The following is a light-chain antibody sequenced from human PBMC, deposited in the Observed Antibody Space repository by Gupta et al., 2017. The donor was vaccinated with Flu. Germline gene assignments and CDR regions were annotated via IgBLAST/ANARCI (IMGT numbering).Light chain of an antibody. CDR3: SSYTSSSTPYV. CDR1: SSDVGGYNY. V-gene: IGLV2-14*01. Sequence: QSALSQPASVSGSPGQTSTTPCNGTSSDVGGYNYVSWYQQHPGKAPKLMIYEVSNRPSGVSNRFSGSKSGNTASLTISGLQAEDEADYYCSSYTSSSTPYVFGTGTKVTVL. CDR2: EVS. J-gene: IGLJ1*01.